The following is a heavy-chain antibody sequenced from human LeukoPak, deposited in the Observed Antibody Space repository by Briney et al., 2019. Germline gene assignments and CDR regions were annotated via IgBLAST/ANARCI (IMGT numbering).Heavy chain of an antibody. CDR3: AGRGGTSGYYYFDY. Sequence: SETLSLTCTLSGDSISTSIYFWGWIRQPPGKGLEWIGSIYSSGSTYYNPSLQSRITISLDTSKNQFSLKLSSVAAADTAVYFCAGRGGTSGYYYFDYWGQGTLVTVSS. CDR1: GDSISTSIYF. CDR2: IYSSGST. V-gene: IGHV4-39*01. D-gene: IGHD3-22*01. J-gene: IGHJ4*02.